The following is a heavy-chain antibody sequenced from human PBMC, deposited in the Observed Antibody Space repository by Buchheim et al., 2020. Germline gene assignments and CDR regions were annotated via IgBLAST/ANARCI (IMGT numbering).Heavy chain of an antibody. Sequence: QSQVVQSGSEVKKPGASVTLSCKAFGYSFSSYGITWVRRAPGQGLEWIGWINPYNGFTKYAQKFQGRVTLTTDRPTSTAYMELRSLRSDDTAVYHCARVNSGSAPGRWLDAWGQGTL. J-gene: IGHJ5*02. CDR1: GYSFSSYG. CDR2: INPYNGFT. D-gene: IGHD1-26*01. CDR3: ARVNSGSAPGRWLDA. V-gene: IGHV1-18*01.